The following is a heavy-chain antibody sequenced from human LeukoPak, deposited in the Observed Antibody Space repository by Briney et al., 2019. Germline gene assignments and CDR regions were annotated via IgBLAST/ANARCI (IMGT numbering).Heavy chain of an antibody. CDR1: GFTLSKYG. Sequence: PGGSLRLSCAGTGFTLSKYGMHWFRQAPGLGLEWVATVWYSGKTKYYSDSVKGRFTISRDNSRSTLYLQLTSLIAEDTALYYCASNGDDTEISVWGQGTLVTVSS. D-gene: IGHD4-17*01. CDR2: VWYSGKTK. V-gene: IGHV3-33*01. CDR3: ASNGDDTEISV. J-gene: IGHJ3*01.